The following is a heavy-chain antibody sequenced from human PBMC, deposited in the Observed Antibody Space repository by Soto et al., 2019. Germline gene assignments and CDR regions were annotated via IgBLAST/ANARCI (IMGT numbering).Heavy chain of an antibody. Sequence: EMQLLESGGDLVQPGGSLRLSCAASGFTLSNYAMTWVRQAPGTGLEYIAAISGSGVTTYNAYSMKGRFTISRDNSKNTLCLQMNSLRAEDTAVYYCAKDRDDIGMVDAFEIWGQGTMDTVSS. CDR2: ISGSGVTT. D-gene: IGHD2-15*01. J-gene: IGHJ3*02. CDR1: GFTLSNYA. CDR3: AKDRDDIGMVDAFEI. V-gene: IGHV3-23*01.